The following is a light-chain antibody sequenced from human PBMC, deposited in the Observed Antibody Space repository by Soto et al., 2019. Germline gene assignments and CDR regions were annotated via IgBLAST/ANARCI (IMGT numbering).Light chain of an antibody. J-gene: IGLJ1*01. CDR1: NIGSKS. CDR3: QVWDSSSDHRYV. V-gene: IGLV3-21*02. CDR2: DDS. Sequence: SYELTQPPSVSVAPGQTARITCGGNNIGSKSVQWYQQKPGQAPVLVVFDDSDRPSGIPERFSGSNSGNTATLTISRVEAGDEADYYCQVWDSSSDHRYVLATGTKLTVL.